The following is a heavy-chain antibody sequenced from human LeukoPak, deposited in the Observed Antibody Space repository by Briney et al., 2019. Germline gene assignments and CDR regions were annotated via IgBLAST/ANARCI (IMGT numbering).Heavy chain of an antibody. Sequence: SETLSLTCTVSGGSIGSYYWSWVRQPPEKGLEWIGNIVYTGRTNYNPPLKSRVTMSIDTSKNQFSLRLNSVTAADTAVYYCARDSWWDGSKTFSDWFGPWGQGTLVTVSS. D-gene: IGHD3-10*01. CDR3: ARDSWWDGSKTFSDWFGP. CDR1: GGSIGSYY. V-gene: IGHV4-59*01. CDR2: IVYTGRT. J-gene: IGHJ5*02.